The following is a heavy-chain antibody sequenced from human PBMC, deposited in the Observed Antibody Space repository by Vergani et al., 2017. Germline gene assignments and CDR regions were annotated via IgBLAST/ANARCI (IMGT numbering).Heavy chain of an antibody. V-gene: IGHV4-39*01. CDR1: GVSISSSSYY. Sequence: QLQLQESGPGLVKPSETLSLTCTVSGVSISSSSYYWGWIRQPPGKGLEWIGSIYYSGSTYYNPSLKCRVTISVDTSKNQFSLKLSSVTAADTAVYYCARHLASWGGDSYPDYYGMDVWGQGTTVTVSS. CDR3: ARHLASWGGDSYPDYYGMDV. J-gene: IGHJ6*02. CDR2: IYYSGST. D-gene: IGHD2-21*02.